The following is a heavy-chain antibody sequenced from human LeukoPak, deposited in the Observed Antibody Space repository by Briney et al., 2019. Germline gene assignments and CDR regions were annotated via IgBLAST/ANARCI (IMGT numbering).Heavy chain of an antibody. V-gene: IGHV4-59*01. J-gene: IGHJ3*02. Sequence: SETLSLTCAVYGGSFSGYYWSWIRQPPGKGLEWIGYIYYSGSTNYNPSLKSRVTISVDTSKNQFSLKLSSVTAADTAVYYCAREKVGGTSDAFDIWGQGTMVTVSS. CDR2: IYYSGST. CDR3: AREKVGGTSDAFDI. CDR1: GGSFSGYY. D-gene: IGHD1-26*01.